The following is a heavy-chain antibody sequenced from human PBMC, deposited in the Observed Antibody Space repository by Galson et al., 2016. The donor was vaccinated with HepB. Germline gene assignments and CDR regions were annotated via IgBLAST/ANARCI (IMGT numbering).Heavy chain of an antibody. J-gene: IGHJ4*02. CDR2: FDPEDGQM. Sequence: VTVSCKVSGYIFTELSMQWVRQAPGKGLEWMGGFDPEDGQMIYAQKFQGRVTMTEDTSTDTVFMELSSLRSEDTAVYYCATDIMVVRPFAPTGSQYWGPGTLVTVSS. D-gene: IGHD3/OR15-3a*01. CDR1: GYIFTELS. V-gene: IGHV1-24*01. CDR3: ATDIMVVRPFAPTGSQY.